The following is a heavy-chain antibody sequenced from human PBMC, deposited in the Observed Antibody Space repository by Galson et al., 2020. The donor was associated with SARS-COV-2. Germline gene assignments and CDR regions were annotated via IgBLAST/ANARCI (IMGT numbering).Heavy chain of an antibody. CDR2: IYYSGST. Sequence: ASETLSLTCTVSGGSISSYYWSWIRQPPGKGLEWIGYIYYSGSTNYNPSLKSRVTISVDTAKNQFSLKLSSVTAADTAVYYCARENGYSYVYGSKVGGWFDPWGQGTLVTVSS. CDR1: GGSISSYY. J-gene: IGHJ5*02. CDR3: ARENGYSYVYGSKVGGWFDP. D-gene: IGHD5-18*01. V-gene: IGHV4-59*01.